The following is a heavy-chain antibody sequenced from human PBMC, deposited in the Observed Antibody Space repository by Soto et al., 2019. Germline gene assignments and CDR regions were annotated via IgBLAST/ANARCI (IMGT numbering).Heavy chain of an antibody. J-gene: IGHJ4*02. CDR2: IRSNTYGGTS. CDR3: ARRAPVTPFDY. Sequence: GGSLRLSCTTSGFRFGDYAMSWFRQAPGKGPEWIGVIRSNTYGGTSEYAPSVKGRFTLPRDDSANSVYLQMHSLKIEDTAVYYCARRAPVTPFDYWGQGTLVTVSS. CDR1: GFRFGDYA. D-gene: IGHD4-17*01. V-gene: IGHV3-49*03.